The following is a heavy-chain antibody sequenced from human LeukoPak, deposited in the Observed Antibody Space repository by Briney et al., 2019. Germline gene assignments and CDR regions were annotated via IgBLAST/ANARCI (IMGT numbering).Heavy chain of an antibody. Sequence: SETLSLTCTVSGGSISSSSYYWGWIRQPPGKGLEWIGSIYYSGSTYYNPSLKSRVTISVDTSKNQFSLKLSSVTAADTAVYYCARELNTGSHNGDYFDYWGQGTLVTVSS. CDR3: ARELNTGSHNGDYFDY. CDR2: IYYSGST. CDR1: GGSISSSSYY. D-gene: IGHD1-26*01. J-gene: IGHJ4*02. V-gene: IGHV4-39*07.